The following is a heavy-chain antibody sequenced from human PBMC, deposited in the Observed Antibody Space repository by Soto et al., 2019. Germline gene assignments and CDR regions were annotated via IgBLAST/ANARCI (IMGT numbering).Heavy chain of an antibody. CDR3: ARHASYYVSSGYFGTY. Sequence: PGESLKISCQGSGYTFTNHWITWVRHMPGKGLEWMGRINPSDSHTNYSPSFQGHVTMSVDKSISTAYLQWSSLKASDTATYYCARHASYYVSSGYFGTYWGQGTLVTVSS. CDR2: INPSDSHT. CDR1: GYTFTNHW. V-gene: IGHV5-10-1*01. D-gene: IGHD3-22*01. J-gene: IGHJ4*02.